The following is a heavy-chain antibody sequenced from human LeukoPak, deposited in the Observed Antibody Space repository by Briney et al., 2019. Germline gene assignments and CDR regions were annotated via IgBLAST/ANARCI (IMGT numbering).Heavy chain of an antibody. V-gene: IGHV3-21*01. CDR2: IGGSSSSI. D-gene: IGHD1-14*01. Sequence: GGSLRLSCVASGFTFGRYSMNWVRQAPGKGLEWVSSIGGSSSSIYYADSLKGRFTISRDNAKNSLYLQMNSLRAEDTAVYYCAREESEGFDYWGQGTLVTVSS. CDR3: AREESEGFDY. CDR1: GFTFGRYS. J-gene: IGHJ4*02.